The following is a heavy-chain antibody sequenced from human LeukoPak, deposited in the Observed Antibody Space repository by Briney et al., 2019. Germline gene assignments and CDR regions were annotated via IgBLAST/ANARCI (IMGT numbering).Heavy chain of an antibody. CDR2: ISYNGGST. V-gene: IGHV3-23*01. Sequence: HTGGSLRLSCAASGFTFTNYGMSWVRQAPGKGLDWVSAISYNGGSTYYSDCVKGRFTISRDNSKNTVYLQMNSLTADDTAVYYCAKPPNYGAYYYGMDVWGKGTTVTVSS. J-gene: IGHJ6*04. CDR3: AKPPNYGAYYYGMDV. D-gene: IGHD4/OR15-4a*01. CDR1: GFTFTNYG.